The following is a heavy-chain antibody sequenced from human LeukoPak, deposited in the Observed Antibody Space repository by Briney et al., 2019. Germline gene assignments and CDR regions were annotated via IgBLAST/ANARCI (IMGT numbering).Heavy chain of an antibody. CDR3: ARVHPCSSASCYADFYYGMDV. CDR2: INHSGST. CDR1: GGSFSEYY. D-gene: IGHD2-2*01. Sequence: SETLSLTCAVYGGSFSEYYWTWIRQPPGRGLEWLAEINHSGSTSYNPSLKSRVTISVDTSKKQFSLQLSSVTAADTAVYYCARVHPCSSASCYADFYYGMDVWGQGTTVTVSS. V-gene: IGHV4-34*01. J-gene: IGHJ6*02.